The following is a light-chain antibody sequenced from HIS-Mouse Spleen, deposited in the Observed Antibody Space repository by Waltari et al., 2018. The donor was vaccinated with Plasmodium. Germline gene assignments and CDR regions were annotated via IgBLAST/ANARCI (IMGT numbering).Light chain of an antibody. V-gene: IGLV3-10*01. CDR2: EDS. CDR3: YSTDSSGNHRV. Sequence: SYDLTQPPSVSVSPGQTARITCTGDALPKKHAYWYQQKSGPAPVLVIYEDSKRPSGIPWRFSGSSSGTMATLTISGAQVEDEADYYCYSTDSSGNHRVFGGGTKLTVL. J-gene: IGLJ3*02. CDR1: ALPKKH.